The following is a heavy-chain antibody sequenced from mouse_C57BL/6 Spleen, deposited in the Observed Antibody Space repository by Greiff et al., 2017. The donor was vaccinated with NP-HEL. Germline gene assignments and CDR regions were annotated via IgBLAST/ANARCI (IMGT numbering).Heavy chain of an antibody. CDR1: GYAFSSYW. V-gene: IGHV1-80*01. D-gene: IGHD4-1*01. CDR3: AREVGRGGFAY. J-gene: IGHJ3*01. CDR2: IYPGDGDT. Sequence: QVQLKESGAELVKPGASVKISCKASGYAFSSYWMNWVKQRPGKGLEWIGQIYPGDGDTNYNGKFKGKATLTADKSSSTAYMQLSSLTSDDSAVYLCAREVGRGGFAYWGQGTLVTVSA.